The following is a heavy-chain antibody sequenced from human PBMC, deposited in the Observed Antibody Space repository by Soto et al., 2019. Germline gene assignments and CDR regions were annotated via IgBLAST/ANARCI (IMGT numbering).Heavy chain of an antibody. CDR3: AKEMDYDFWSGSTGFDP. CDR1: GFTFSSYA. D-gene: IGHD3-3*01. CDR2: ISGSGGST. V-gene: IGHV3-23*01. Sequence: GGSLRLSCAASGFTFSSYAMSWVRQAPGKGLEWVSAISGSGGSTYYADSVKGRFTISRDNSKNTLYLQMNSLRAEDTAVYYCAKEMDYDFWSGSTGFDPWGQGTLVTVSS. J-gene: IGHJ5*02.